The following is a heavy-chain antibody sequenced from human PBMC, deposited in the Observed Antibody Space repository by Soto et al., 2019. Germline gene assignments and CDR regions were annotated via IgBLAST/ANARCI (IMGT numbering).Heavy chain of an antibody. CDR1: GYTFTSYY. J-gene: IGHJ4*02. D-gene: IGHD2-21*02. CDR2: INPSGGST. V-gene: IGHV1-46*01. CDR3: AREGEVVVTAMGPFRY. Sequence: GASVKVSCKASGYTFTSYYMHWVRQAPGQGLEWMGIINPSGGSTSYAQKFQGRVTMTRDTSTSTVYMELSSLRSEDTAVYYCAREGEVVVTAMGPFRYWGQGTLVTVSS.